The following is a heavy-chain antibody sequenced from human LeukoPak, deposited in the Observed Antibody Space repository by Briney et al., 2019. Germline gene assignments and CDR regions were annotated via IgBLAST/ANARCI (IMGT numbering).Heavy chain of an antibody. J-gene: IGHJ6*02. CDR1: GYTFTSYG. V-gene: IGHV1-18*01. Sequence: ASVKVSCKASGYTFTSYGISWVRQAPGQGLEWMGWISAYNGNTNYAQKLQGRVTMTTDTSTSTAYMELRSLRSDDTAVYYCARARAMAADYYYYGMDVWGQGITVTVSS. CDR2: ISAYNGNT. D-gene: IGHD5-18*01. CDR3: ARARAMAADYYYYGMDV.